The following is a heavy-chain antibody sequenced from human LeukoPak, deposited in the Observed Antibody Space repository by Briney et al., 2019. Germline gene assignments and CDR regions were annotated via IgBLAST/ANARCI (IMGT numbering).Heavy chain of an antibody. D-gene: IGHD1-1*01. V-gene: IGHV4-30-2*01. CDR3: ARGERGIDAFDI. Sequence: PSETLSLTCTVSGGSISSGGYYWSWIRQPPGKGLEWIGYIYHSGSTYYNPSLKSRVTISVDRSKNQFSLKLSSVTAADTAVYYCARGERGIDAFDIWGQGTMVTVSS. CDR2: IYHSGST. J-gene: IGHJ3*02. CDR1: GGSISSGGYY.